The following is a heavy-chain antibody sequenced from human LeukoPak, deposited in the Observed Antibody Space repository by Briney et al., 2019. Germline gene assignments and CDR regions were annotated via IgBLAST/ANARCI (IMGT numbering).Heavy chain of an antibody. J-gene: IGHJ5*02. CDR1: GFTFSSYG. CDR3: AKDTTPPKAGFDP. CDR2: IRYDGSNK. V-gene: IGHV3-30*02. Sequence: GGSLRLSCAASGFTFSSYGMHWVRQDPGKGLEWVAFIRYDGSNKYYADSVKGRFTISRDNSKNTLYLQMNRLRAEDTAVYYCAKDTTPPKAGFDPWGQGTLVTVSS. D-gene: IGHD1-14*01.